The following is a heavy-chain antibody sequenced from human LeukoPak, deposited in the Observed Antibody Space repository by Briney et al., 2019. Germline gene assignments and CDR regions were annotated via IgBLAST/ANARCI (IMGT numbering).Heavy chain of an antibody. Sequence: KPSETLSLTCTVSGGSISSGDYYWSWIRQPPGKGLEWIGEINHSGSTNYNPSLKSRVTISVDTSKNQFSLKLSSVTAADTAVYYCARERILWFGELLEGVVRWFDPWGQGTLVTVSS. CDR3: ARERILWFGELLEGVVRWFDP. V-gene: IGHV4-30-4*01. CDR2: INHSGST. D-gene: IGHD3-10*01. CDR1: GGSISSGDYY. J-gene: IGHJ5*02.